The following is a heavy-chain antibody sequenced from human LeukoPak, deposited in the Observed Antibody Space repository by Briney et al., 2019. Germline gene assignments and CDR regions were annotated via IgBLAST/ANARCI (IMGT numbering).Heavy chain of an antibody. CDR2: INSDGSST. D-gene: IGHD6-13*01. V-gene: IGHV3-74*01. CDR3: ARDSSSWYIAHNWFDP. J-gene: IGHJ5*02. CDR1: GFTFSSYW. Sequence: GGSLRLSCAASGFTFSSYWMPWVRQAPGKGLVWVSRINSDGSSTSYADSVKGRFTISRDNAKNTLYLQMNSLRAEDTAVYYCARDSSSWYIAHNWFDPWGQGTLVTVSS.